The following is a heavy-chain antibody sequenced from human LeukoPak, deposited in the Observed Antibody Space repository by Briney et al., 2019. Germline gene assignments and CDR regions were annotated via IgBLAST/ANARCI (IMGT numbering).Heavy chain of an antibody. CDR2: IYYSGST. J-gene: IGHJ5*02. CDR1: GGSFSSYS. V-gene: IGHV4-39*07. D-gene: IGHD3-9*01. Sequence: PSETLSLTCAVYGGSFSSYSWGRIRQPPGKGLEWMGSIYYSGSTYYNPSLKSRVTISVDTSQNQFSLKLSSVTAADTAVYYCARESAYDILTGTNWFDPWGQGTLVTVSS. CDR3: ARESAYDILTGTNWFDP.